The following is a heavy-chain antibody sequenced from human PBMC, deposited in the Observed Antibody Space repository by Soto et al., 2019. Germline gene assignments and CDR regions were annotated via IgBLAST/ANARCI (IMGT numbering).Heavy chain of an antibody. V-gene: IGHV4-59*08. CDR2: IYYTGST. CDR1: GGSISSYY. Sequence: PSETLSLTCTVSGGSISSYYWSWIRQPPGKGLEWIGYIYYTGSTNYNPSLKSRVTISVDTSKNQFSLKLSSVTAADTAVYYCARHPKGGIAAAANYYGMDLWGQGTTVTVSS. CDR3: ARHPKGGIAAAANYYGMDL. D-gene: IGHD6-13*01. J-gene: IGHJ6*02.